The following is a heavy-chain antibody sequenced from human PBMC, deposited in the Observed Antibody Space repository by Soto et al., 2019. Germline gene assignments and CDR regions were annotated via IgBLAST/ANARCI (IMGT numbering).Heavy chain of an antibody. CDR2: IYSIGNT. Sequence: SETLSLTCTVSGASIRSSAYWGWIRQPPGKGLEWIGSIYSIGNTYYNPSLKSGVTISADTSKNQFSLKLSSVTAADTAVYYCARDFNGLKDYWGQGTLVTVSS. CDR1: GASIRSSAY. CDR3: ARDFNGLKDY. V-gene: IGHV4-39*07. J-gene: IGHJ4*02.